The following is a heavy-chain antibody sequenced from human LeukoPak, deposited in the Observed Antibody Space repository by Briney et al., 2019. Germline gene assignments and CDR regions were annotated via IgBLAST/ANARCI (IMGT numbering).Heavy chain of an antibody. D-gene: IGHD1-7*01. CDR1: GGTFSSYA. CDR2: IIPIFGTA. Sequence: SVKVSCKASGGTFSSYAISWVRQAPGQGLEWMGGIIPIFGTANYAQKFQGRVTITTDESTSTAYMELSSLRSEDTAVYYCARTNWNYLSFSPGPPLYWGQGTLVTVSS. V-gene: IGHV1-69*05. CDR3: ARTNWNYLSFSPGPPLY. J-gene: IGHJ4*02.